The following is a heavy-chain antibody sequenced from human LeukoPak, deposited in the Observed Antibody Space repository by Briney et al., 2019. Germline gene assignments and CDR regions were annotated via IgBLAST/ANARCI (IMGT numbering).Heavy chain of an antibody. CDR3: ARGLYSSSWFDH. D-gene: IGHD6-13*01. Sequence: GGSLRLSCAASGFTVSSNYMSWVRQAPGKGLEWVSVIYSGGSTYYADSVKGRFTISRDNSKNTLYLRMNSLRAEDTAVYYCARGLYSSSWFDHWGQGTLVTVSS. CDR1: GFTVSSNY. J-gene: IGHJ5*02. V-gene: IGHV3-53*01. CDR2: IYSGGST.